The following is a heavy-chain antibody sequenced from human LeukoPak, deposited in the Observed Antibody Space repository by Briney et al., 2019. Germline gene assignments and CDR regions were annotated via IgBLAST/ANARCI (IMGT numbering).Heavy chain of an antibody. Sequence: SVKVSCKASGGTFSSCAISWVRQAPGQGLEWMGGIIPIFGTANYAQKFQGRVTITADESTSTAYMELSSLRSEDTAVYYCARGSSGSGWFDPWGQGTLVTVSS. CDR2: IIPIFGTA. J-gene: IGHJ5*02. D-gene: IGHD6-19*01. V-gene: IGHV1-69*13. CDR3: ARGSSGSGWFDP. CDR1: GGTFSSCA.